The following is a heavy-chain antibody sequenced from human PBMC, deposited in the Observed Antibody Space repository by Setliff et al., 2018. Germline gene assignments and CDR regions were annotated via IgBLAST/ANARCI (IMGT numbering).Heavy chain of an antibody. Sequence: TSETLSLTCTVSGGSISSTTYYWGWIRQAPGKGLEWIGSISYSGSTYYNPSLESRVTMSVDTSKNQFSLNLSSVSAADTAVYYCARTGTYRYFDSTGSYFDFWGQGTLVTVSS. CDR2: ISYSGST. J-gene: IGHJ4*02. CDR3: ARTGTYRYFDSTGSYFDF. V-gene: IGHV4-39*01. CDR1: GGSISSTTYY. D-gene: IGHD3-22*01.